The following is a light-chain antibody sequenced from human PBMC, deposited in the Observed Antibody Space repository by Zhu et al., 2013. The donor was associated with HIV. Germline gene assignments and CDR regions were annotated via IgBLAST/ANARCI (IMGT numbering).Light chain of an antibody. CDR1: KLGDKY. Sequence: SYELTQPPSVSVSPGQTASITCSGDKLGDKYACWYQQKPGQSPVLVIYQDSERPSGIPERFSGSNSGNTATLTISRVEAGDEADYYCQVWDSSSDHVVFGGGTKLTVL. V-gene: IGLV3-1*01. CDR2: QDS. J-gene: IGLJ2*01. CDR3: QVWDSSSDHVV.